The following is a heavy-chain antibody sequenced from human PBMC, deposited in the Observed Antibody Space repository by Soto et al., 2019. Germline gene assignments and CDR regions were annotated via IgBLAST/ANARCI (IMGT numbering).Heavy chain of an antibody. Sequence: SDTLSLTCTVSGGSISSYYWSWIRQPPGKGLEWIGYIYYSGSTNYNPALKSRVIISVDTSKIQFSLKLSSVTVADTAVYYCARYSRRQQLVPVYWGQGTLVTVSS. CDR2: IYYSGST. CDR1: GGSISSYY. J-gene: IGHJ4*02. V-gene: IGHV4-59*01. CDR3: ARYSRRQQLVPVY. D-gene: IGHD6-13*01.